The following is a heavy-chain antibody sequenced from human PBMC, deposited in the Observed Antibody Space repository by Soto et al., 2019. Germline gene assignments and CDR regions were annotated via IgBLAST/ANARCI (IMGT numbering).Heavy chain of an antibody. CDR1: GYTFTSYD. V-gene: IGHV1-8*01. Sequence: QVQLVQSGAEVKKPGASVKVSCKASGYTFTSYDINWVRQATGQGLEWMGWMNPNSGNTGYAQKFQGRVTMTRNTSISTAYMELSSLRSEDTAVYYCATTYDFWSGYPSYGMDVWGQGTTVTVSS. CDR2: MNPNSGNT. J-gene: IGHJ6*02. D-gene: IGHD3-3*01. CDR3: ATTYDFWSGYPSYGMDV.